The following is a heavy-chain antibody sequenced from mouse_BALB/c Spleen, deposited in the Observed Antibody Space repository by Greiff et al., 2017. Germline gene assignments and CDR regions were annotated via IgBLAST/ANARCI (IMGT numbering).Heavy chain of an antibody. CDR3: EREGGNFRFAK. Sequence: VQLQQSGAELARPGASVKMSCKASGYTFTSYTMHWGKQRLGQGLEWIGYINPSSGYTNYNQKFKDKATLTADKSSSTAYMQLSSLTSEDSAVYYGEREGGNFRFAKWGKGTLDTVSA. J-gene: IGHJ3*01. CDR1: GYTFTSYT. V-gene: IGHV1-4*01. CDR2: INPSSGYT. D-gene: IGHD2-1*01.